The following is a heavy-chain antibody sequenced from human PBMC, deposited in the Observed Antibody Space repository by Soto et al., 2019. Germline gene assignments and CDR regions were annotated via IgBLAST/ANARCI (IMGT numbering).Heavy chain of an antibody. CDR3: ARDYRSSSSL. J-gene: IGHJ4*02. CDR2: IYSGGST. Sequence: XVSLRLSCAASGFTVSSNYMSWVRQAPGKGLEWVSVIYSGGSTYYADSVKGRFTISRDNSKNTLYLQMNSLRAEDTAVYYCARDYRSSSSLWGQGTLVTVSS. V-gene: IGHV3-53*01. D-gene: IGHD6-6*01. CDR1: GFTVSSNY.